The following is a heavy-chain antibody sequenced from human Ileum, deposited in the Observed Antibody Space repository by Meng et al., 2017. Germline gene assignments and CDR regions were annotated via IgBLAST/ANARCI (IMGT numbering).Heavy chain of an antibody. CDR3: ARVAAAGRN. V-gene: IGHV1-69*06. CDR2: IIPIFGSA. Sequence: QVELVQAGAGVRKPGSSVKVSCKASGGTFSSFAISWVRQAPGQGLEWMGGIIPIFGSADYAQKFQGRVTITADKSTSTAYMELSSLRSEDTAVYYCARVAAAGRNWGQGTLVTVSS. CDR1: GGTFSSFA. J-gene: IGHJ4*02. D-gene: IGHD6-13*01.